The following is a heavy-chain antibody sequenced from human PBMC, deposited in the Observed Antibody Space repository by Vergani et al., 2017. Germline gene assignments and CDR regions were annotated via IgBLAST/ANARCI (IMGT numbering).Heavy chain of an antibody. V-gene: IGHV4-31*02. CDR2: IFYSGTT. CDR3: AVRPRVNLVGGEIVTKRTFDY. J-gene: IGHJ4*02. D-gene: IGHD3-10*01. Sequence: VQLLESGGGLVQPGGSLRLSCAASGFTFSTSAMTWIRQRPGKGLEWIGYIFYSGTTYDNPSLRSRLTISVDTSQNQFSLKLRSVTAADTAMYYCAVRPRVNLVGGEIVTKRTFDYWSQGSLVTVSS. CDR1: GFTFSTSA.